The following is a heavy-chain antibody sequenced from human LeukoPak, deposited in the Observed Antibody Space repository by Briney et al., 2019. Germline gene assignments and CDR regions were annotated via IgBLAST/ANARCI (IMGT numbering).Heavy chain of an antibody. Sequence: SETLSLTCAVYGGSFSGHYWSWLRQPPGKGLEWIGEINHRGSTNYNPSFKSRVTISVDTSKNQFSLKLSSVTAADTAVYYCAREPPPREVAASTFDYWGQGTLVTVSS. CDR1: GGSFSGHY. CDR3: AREPPPREVAASTFDY. CDR2: INHRGST. V-gene: IGHV4-34*01. J-gene: IGHJ4*02. D-gene: IGHD2-15*01.